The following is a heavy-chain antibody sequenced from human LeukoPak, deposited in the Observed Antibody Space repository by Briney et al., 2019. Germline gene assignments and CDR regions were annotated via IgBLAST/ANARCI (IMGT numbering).Heavy chain of an antibody. CDR1: GGSISSNNYN. V-gene: IGHV4-39*07. CDR3: ARVFYGDFDLSWFDP. D-gene: IGHD4-17*01. J-gene: IGHJ5*02. Sequence: PSETLSLTCTVSGGSISSNNYNWGWIRQPPGKGLEWIGNIYYSGSTYYNPSLKSRVTISVDTSKNQFSLKLSSVTAADTAVYYCARVFYGDFDLSWFDPWGQGTLVTVSS. CDR2: IYYSGST.